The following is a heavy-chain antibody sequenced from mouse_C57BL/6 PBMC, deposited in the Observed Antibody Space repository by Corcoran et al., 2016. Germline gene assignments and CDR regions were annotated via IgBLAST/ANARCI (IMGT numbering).Heavy chain of an antibody. V-gene: IGHV1-76*01. CDR3: ARSGGLLVDY. D-gene: IGHD2-3*01. J-gene: IGHJ2*01. CDR1: GYTFTDYY. CDR2: IYPGSGNT. Sequence: QVQLKQSGAELVRPGASVKLSCKASGYTFTDYYINWVKQRPGQGLEWIARIYPGSGNTYYNEKFKGKATLTAEKSSSTAYMQLSSLTSEDSAVYFCARSGGLLVDYWGQGTTLTVSS.